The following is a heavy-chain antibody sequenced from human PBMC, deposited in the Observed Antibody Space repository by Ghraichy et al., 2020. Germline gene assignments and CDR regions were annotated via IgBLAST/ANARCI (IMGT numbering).Heavy chain of an antibody. D-gene: IGHD4-11*01. CDR1: GFTFRSYS. J-gene: IGHJ4*02. CDR2: ISSSSSTI. CDR3: ARDLRWGLDDYSSH. V-gene: IGHV3-48*02. Sequence: GGSLRLSCAASGFTFRSYSMNWVRQAPGKGLEWVSYISSSSSTIYYADSVKGRFTLSRDNAKNSLYLQMNSLRDEDTAVYYCARDLRWGLDDYSSHWGQGTLVTVPS.